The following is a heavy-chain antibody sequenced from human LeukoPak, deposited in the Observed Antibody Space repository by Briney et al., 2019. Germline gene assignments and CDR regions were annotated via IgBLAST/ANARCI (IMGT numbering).Heavy chain of an antibody. D-gene: IGHD5-24*01. V-gene: IGHV3-23*01. CDR1: GFTFSSYA. Sequence: GASLRLSCAASGFTFSSYAMSWVRQAPGKGLEWVSTINGSGGSTYYADSVKGRFTISRDNSKNTLYLQMNSLRAEDTAVYYCATGDGYNSRLDYWGQGTLVTVSS. CDR2: INGSGGST. CDR3: ATGDGYNSRLDY. J-gene: IGHJ4*02.